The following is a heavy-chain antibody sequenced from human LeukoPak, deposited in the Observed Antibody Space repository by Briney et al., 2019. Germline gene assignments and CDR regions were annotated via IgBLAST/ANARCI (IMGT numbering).Heavy chain of an antibody. V-gene: IGHV3-21*01. CDR3: ARDGEQQLVADY. J-gene: IGHJ4*02. CDR1: GFTFSSYS. Sequence: GGSLRLSCAASGFTFSSYSMNWVRQAPGKGLEWVSSISSSSSYIYYADSVKGRFTISRDNAKNSLYLQMNSLRAEDTAVYYCARDGEQQLVADYWGQGTWSPSPQ. D-gene: IGHD6-13*01. CDR2: ISSSSSYI.